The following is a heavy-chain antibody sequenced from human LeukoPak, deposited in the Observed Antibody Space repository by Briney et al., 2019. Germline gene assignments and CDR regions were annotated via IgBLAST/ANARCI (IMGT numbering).Heavy chain of an antibody. J-gene: IGHJ6*03. Sequence: GGSLRLSCAASGFTFSSYAMSWVRQAPGKGLEWVSAISGSGGSTYYADSVKGRFTISRDNSKNTLYLQMNSLRAEGTAVYYWAKSPPDYDLGSGSGYMDVWGKGTTVTVSS. V-gene: IGHV3-23*01. D-gene: IGHD3-3*01. CDR1: GFTFSSYA. CDR3: AKSPPDYDLGSGSGYMDV. CDR2: ISGSGGST.